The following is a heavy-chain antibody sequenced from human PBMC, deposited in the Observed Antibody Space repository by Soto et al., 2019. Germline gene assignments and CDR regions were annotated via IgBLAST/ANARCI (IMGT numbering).Heavy chain of an antibody. J-gene: IGHJ4*02. CDR1: GFTFSSYA. CDR3: ARANTPHSPAPS. V-gene: IGHV3-23*01. CDR2: ISGSGGST. Sequence: AGGSLRLSCAASGFTFSSYAMSWVRQAPGKGLEWVSAISGSGGSTYYADSVKGRLTISRDNSKNTLYLQMNSLRAEDTAVYYCARANTPHSPAPSWGQGTLVTVSS.